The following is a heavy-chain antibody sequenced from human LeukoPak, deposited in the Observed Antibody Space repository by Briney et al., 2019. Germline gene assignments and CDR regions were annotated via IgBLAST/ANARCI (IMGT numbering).Heavy chain of an antibody. Sequence: PGGSLRLSCAASGFTVSSNYMSWVRQAPGKGLEWVSLIYGSGTTYYADSVKGRFTISRDNSKNTLYLQMNSLRAEDTAVHYCASNRFGYSIDYWGQGTLVTVSS. D-gene: IGHD5-24*01. J-gene: IGHJ4*02. CDR2: IYGSGTT. CDR1: GFTVSSNY. V-gene: IGHV3-66*02. CDR3: ASNRFGYSIDY.